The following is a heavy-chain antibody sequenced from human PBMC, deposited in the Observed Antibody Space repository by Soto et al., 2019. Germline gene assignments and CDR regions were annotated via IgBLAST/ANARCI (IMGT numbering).Heavy chain of an antibody. CDR1: GGSFSGYY. Sequence: SETLSLTCAVYGGSFSGYYWSWIRQPPGKGLEWIGEINHSGSTYYNPSLKSRVTISVDTSKNQFSLKLTSVTAADTALYYCARRYGWLYFDYWGQGRLVTVSS. J-gene: IGHJ4*02. D-gene: IGHD3-10*01. CDR2: INHSGST. V-gene: IGHV4-34*01. CDR3: ARRYGWLYFDY.